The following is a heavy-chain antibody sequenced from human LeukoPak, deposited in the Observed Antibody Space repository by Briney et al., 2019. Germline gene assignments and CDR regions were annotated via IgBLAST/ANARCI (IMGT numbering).Heavy chain of an antibody. J-gene: IGHJ4*02. D-gene: IGHD2-2*01. CDR2: INYSGTT. CDR1: GGSISSSGYY. CDR3: ARVDTVIVPSANFDC. Sequence: SETLSLTCIVSGGSISSSGYYWGWIRQPPGKGLEWIGSINYSGTTYYNPSLRSRVTISVDTSKNQFSLKLSSVTAADTAVYYCARVDTVIVPSANFDCWGQGTLVTVSS. V-gene: IGHV4-39*01.